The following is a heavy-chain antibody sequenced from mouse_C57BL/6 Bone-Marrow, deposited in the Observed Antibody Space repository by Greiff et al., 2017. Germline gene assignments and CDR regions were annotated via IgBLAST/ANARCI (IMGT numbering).Heavy chain of an antibody. CDR2: INPGSGNT. CDR3: AQDYGTYAMDY. D-gene: IGHD1-1*01. Sequence: QVQLQQSGPELVKPGASVKISCKASGYSFTSYNIHWVKQRHGQGLEWIGWINPGSGNTKYNEKFKGKATLTADTSSSTAYMQLSSLTSEYSAVYYCAQDYGTYAMDYGGQGTSVTVSS. J-gene: IGHJ4*01. V-gene: IGHV1-66*01. CDR1: GYSFTSYN.